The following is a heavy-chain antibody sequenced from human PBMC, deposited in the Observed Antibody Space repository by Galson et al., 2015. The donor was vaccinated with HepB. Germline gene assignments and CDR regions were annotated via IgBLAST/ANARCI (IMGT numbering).Heavy chain of an antibody. CDR3: AKDGVGGTIYTGYDYGNWFDP. Sequence: SLRLSCAASGFIFTTHGMHWVRQAPGRGLEWVGVISYDESNKYYADSVKGRFTISRDNSKNTQYLQMNSLRAEDTDVYYCAKDGVGGTIYTGYDYGNWFDPWGQGTLVTVSS. V-gene: IGHV3-30*18. J-gene: IGHJ5*02. CDR2: ISYDESNK. D-gene: IGHD5-12*01. CDR1: GFIFTTHG.